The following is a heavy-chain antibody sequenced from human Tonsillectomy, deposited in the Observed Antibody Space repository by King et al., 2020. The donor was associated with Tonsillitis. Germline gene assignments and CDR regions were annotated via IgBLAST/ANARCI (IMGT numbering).Heavy chain of an antibody. V-gene: IGHV3-20*04. CDR3: AREGLVWGSYRYTPSGAFDI. J-gene: IGHJ3*02. Sequence: VQLVESGGGVVRPGGSLRLSCAASGFTFDYYGMSWVRPAPGKGLEWVSGINWNGGSTGYGDSVKGRFTISRDNAKNSLYLQMNSLRAEDTALYYCAREGLVWGSYRYTPSGAFDIWGQGTMVTVSS. CDR1: GFTFDYYG. CDR2: INWNGGST. D-gene: IGHD3-16*02.